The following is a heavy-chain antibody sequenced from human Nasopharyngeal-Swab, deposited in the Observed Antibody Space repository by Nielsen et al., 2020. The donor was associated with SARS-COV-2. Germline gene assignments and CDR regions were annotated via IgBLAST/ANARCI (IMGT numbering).Heavy chain of an antibody. Sequence: ASVKVSCEASGYTFTSYYMHWVRQAPGQGLEWMGIINPSGGSTSYAQKFQGRVTMTRDTSTSTVYMELSSLRSEDTAVYYCARDRGVNDYVWGSYRKSDAFDIWGQGTMVTVSS. V-gene: IGHV1-46*01. CDR3: ARDRGVNDYVWGSYRKSDAFDI. D-gene: IGHD3-16*02. CDR2: INPSGGST. J-gene: IGHJ3*02. CDR1: GYTFTSYY.